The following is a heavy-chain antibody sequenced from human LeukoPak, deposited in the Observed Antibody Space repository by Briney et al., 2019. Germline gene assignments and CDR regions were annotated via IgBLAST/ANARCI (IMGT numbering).Heavy chain of an antibody. J-gene: IGHJ4*02. V-gene: IGHV3-66*01. D-gene: IGHD4-17*01. CDR1: GFTVSSNY. CDR2: IYSGGST. CDR3: ARGGYGDFLYFDY. Sequence: GGSLRLSCAASGFTVSSNYMSWVRQAPGKGLEWVSVIYSGGSTYYADSVKGRFTISRDNSKNTLYLQMNSLRAEDTAVYYCARGGYGDFLYFDYWGRGTLVTVSS.